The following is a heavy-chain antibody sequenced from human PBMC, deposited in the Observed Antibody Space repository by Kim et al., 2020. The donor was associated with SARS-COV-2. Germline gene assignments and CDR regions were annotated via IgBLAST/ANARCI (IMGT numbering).Heavy chain of an antibody. CDR1: GGSISSSSYY. D-gene: IGHD1-26*01. J-gene: IGHJ4*02. CDR3: ARRPGSGSYQLHYFDY. V-gene: IGHV4-39*01. CDR2: IYYSGST. Sequence: SETLSLTCTVSGGSISSSSYYWGWIRQPPGKGLEWIGSIYYSGSTYYNPSLKSRVTISVDTSKNQFSLKLSSVTAADTAVYYCARRPGSGSYQLHYFDYWGQGTLVTVSS.